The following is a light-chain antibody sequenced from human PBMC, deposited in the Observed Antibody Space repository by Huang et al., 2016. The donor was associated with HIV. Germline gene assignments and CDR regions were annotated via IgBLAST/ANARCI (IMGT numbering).Light chain of an antibody. CDR2: GAS. Sequence: EIEMTQSPAILSVSPGERATLPCRASQSVNSDLAWYLQKPGQAPRLLIYGASTRAIGIPAKFNGTGSGTEFSLSISNLQSDDFGVYYCQQYNDWPPLTFGGGTKVEI. CDR1: QSVNSD. J-gene: IGKJ4*01. CDR3: QQYNDWPPLT. V-gene: IGKV3-15*01.